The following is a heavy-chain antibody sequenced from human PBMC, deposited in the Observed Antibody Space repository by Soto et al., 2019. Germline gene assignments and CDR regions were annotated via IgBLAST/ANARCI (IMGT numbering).Heavy chain of an antibody. J-gene: IGHJ4*02. V-gene: IGHV1-18*01. CDR3: ARESVEQSINY. Sequence: QVQLVQSGAEVKKPGASVKVSCKASGYTFTSYGISWVRQAPGQGLEWMGWISAYNGNTKYAQKLQGRXTXTSXTSTSTAYMELRSLRSDDTAVYYCARESVEQSINYWGQGTLVTVSS. D-gene: IGHD6-19*01. CDR1: GYTFTSYG. CDR2: ISAYNGNT.